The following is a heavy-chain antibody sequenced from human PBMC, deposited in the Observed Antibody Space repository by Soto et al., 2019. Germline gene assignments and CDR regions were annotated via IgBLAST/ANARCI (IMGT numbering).Heavy chain of an antibody. V-gene: IGHV4-59*01. CDR1: GGSISSDY. CDR3: ARVWIYYDSSGYYPSDAFDI. D-gene: IGHD3-22*01. CDR2: TFNSGST. Sequence: SETLSLTCTVSGGSISSDYWSWIRQPPNKGLEWIGYTFNSGSTDYSPSLKSRVTISEDTSKNQFSLKLSSVTAADTAVYYCARVWIYYDSSGYYPSDAFDIWGQGTMVTVSS. J-gene: IGHJ3*02.